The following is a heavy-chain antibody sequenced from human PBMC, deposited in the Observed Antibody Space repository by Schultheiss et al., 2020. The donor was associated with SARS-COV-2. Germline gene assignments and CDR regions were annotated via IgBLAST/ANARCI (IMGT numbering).Heavy chain of an antibody. V-gene: IGHV3-11*01. CDR3: ARDRGYSYGYFVYYYYYGMDV. J-gene: IGHJ6*02. Sequence: GGSLRLSCAASGFTFSDYYMSWIRQAPGKGLEWVSYISSCGSTIYYADSVKGRFTISRDNAKNSLYLQMNSLRAEDTAVYYCARDRGYSYGYFVYYYYYGMDVWGQGTTVTVSS. CDR2: ISSCGSTI. D-gene: IGHD5-18*01. CDR1: GFTFSDYY.